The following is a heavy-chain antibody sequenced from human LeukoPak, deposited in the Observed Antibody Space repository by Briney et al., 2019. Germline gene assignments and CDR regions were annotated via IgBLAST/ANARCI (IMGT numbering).Heavy chain of an antibody. CDR2: ISYDGSNK. CDR1: GFTFSSYG. J-gene: IGHJ4*02. CDR3: AKGEQWLVEGVDY. Sequence: GGSLRLSCAASGFTFSSYGMHRVRQAPGKGLEWVAVISYDGSNKYYADSVKGRFTISRDNSKNTLYLQMNSLRAEDTAVYYCAKGEQWLVEGVDYWGQGTLVTVSS. D-gene: IGHD6-19*01. V-gene: IGHV3-30*18.